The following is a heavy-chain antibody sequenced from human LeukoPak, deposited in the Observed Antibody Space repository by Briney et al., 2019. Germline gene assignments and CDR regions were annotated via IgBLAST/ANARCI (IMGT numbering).Heavy chain of an antibody. CDR2: IYYSGST. Sequence: SETLSLTCTVSGGSISTSNYYWGWIRQPPGKGLEWIGNIYYSGSTYYNPSLKSRVTISVDTSKNQFSLKLSSVTAADTAVYYCARHGVVAAAGTVYWGQGTLVTVSS. D-gene: IGHD6-13*01. J-gene: IGHJ4*02. V-gene: IGHV4-39*01. CDR1: GGSISTSNYY. CDR3: ARHGVVAAAGTVY.